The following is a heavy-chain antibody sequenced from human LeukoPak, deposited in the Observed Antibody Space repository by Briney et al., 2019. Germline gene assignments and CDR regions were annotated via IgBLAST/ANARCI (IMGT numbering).Heavy chain of an antibody. V-gene: IGHV3-30*18. D-gene: IGHD3-3*01. CDR3: AKGHASGPSDY. Sequence: PGGSLRLSCAASGFTFSSYGMHWVRQAPGKGLEWVAVISYDGSNKYYADSVKGRFTISRDNSKNTLYLQVNSLRAEDTAVYYCAKGHASGPSDYWGQGTLVTVSS. J-gene: IGHJ4*02. CDR1: GFTFSSYG. CDR2: ISYDGSNK.